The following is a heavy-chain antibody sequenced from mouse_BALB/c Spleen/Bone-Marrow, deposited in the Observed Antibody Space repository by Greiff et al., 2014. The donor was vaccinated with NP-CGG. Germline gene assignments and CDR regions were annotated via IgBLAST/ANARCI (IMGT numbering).Heavy chain of an antibody. D-gene: IGHD2-4*01. Sequence: VQLQQSGAELLKPGTSVKLSCKASGYTFTRYWMHWVKQRPGQGLEWIGELNPSNGHTNYNGKFKNKATVTVDKSSSTAYMQLNSLTSEDSAVYYCARMITTRGFDYWGQGTTLTVSS. J-gene: IGHJ2*01. CDR2: LNPSNGHT. CDR1: GYTFTRYW. V-gene: IGHV1S81*02. CDR3: ARMITTRGFDY.